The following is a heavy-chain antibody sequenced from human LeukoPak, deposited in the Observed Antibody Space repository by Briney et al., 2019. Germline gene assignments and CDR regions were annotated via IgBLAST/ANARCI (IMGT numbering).Heavy chain of an antibody. V-gene: IGHV4-31*03. D-gene: IGHD3-9*01. Sequence: SQTLSLTCTVSGGSISSGGYYWSWIRQHPGKGLEWIGYIYYSGSTYYNPSLESRVTISVDTSKNQFSLKLSSVTAADTAVYYCARDHNDILTGSTAFDIWGQGTMVTVSS. J-gene: IGHJ3*02. CDR2: IYYSGST. CDR1: GGSISSGGYY. CDR3: ARDHNDILTGSTAFDI.